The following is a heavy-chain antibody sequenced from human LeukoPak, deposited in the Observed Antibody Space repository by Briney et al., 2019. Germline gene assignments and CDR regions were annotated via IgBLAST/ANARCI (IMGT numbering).Heavy chain of an antibody. CDR3: ARDLNPATPYYYYYMDV. J-gene: IGHJ6*03. D-gene: IGHD5-12*01. Sequence: GASVKVSCKASGGTFSSYAISWVRQAPGQGLEWMGRIIPILGIANYAQKFQGRVTITADKSTSTAYMGLSSLRSEDTAVYYCARDLNPATPYYYYYMDVWGKGTTVTVSS. CDR2: IIPILGIA. V-gene: IGHV1-69*04. CDR1: GGTFSSYA.